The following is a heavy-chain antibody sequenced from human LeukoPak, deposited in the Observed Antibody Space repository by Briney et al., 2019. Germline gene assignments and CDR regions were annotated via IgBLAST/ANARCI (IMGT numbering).Heavy chain of an antibody. J-gene: IGHJ4*02. Sequence: GGSLRLSCAASGFTFSSYSMTWVHQAPGKGLEWVSSISSSSSYIYYADSVKGRFTISRDNAKNSLYLQMNSLRAEDTAVYYCARGSSYSNFPRYRGQGTLVTVSS. V-gene: IGHV3-21*01. CDR2: ISSSSSYI. CDR1: GFTFSSYS. CDR3: ARGSSYSNFPRY. D-gene: IGHD4-11*01.